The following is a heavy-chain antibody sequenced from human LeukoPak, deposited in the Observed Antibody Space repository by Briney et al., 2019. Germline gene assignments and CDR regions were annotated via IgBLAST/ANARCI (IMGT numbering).Heavy chain of an antibody. J-gene: IGHJ4*02. D-gene: IGHD6-19*01. CDR2: IYTSGST. Sequence: SETLSLTCTVSGGPISSYYWSWLRQPAGKGLEWIGRIYTSGSTNYNPSLKSRVTISVDTSKNQFSLRLSSVTAADAAVYYCARVAGAVADYWGQGTLVTVSS. V-gene: IGHV4-4*07. CDR3: ARVAGAVADY. CDR1: GGPISSYY.